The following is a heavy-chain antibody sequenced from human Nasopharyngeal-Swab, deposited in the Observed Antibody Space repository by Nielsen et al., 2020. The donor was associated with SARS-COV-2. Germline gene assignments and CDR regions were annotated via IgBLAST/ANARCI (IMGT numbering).Heavy chain of an antibody. CDR3: ARDRGLEYYDY. D-gene: IGHD1-1*01. CDR1: GFTFSSYG. J-gene: IGHJ4*02. Sequence: GGSLRLSCAASGFTFSSYGMHWVRQAPGKGLEWMAVISYDGSNKYYADSVKGRFTISRDNSKNTLYLQMNSLRAEDTAVYYCARDRGLEYYDYWGQGTLVTVSS. V-gene: IGHV3-30*03. CDR2: ISYDGSNK.